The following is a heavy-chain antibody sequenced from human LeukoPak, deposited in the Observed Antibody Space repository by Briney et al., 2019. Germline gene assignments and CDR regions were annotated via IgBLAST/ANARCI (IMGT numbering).Heavy chain of an antibody. V-gene: IGHV3-64*01. Sequence: GGSLRLSCAASGFTFSSYAMHWVRQAPGKGLEYVSAISSNGGSTYYANSVKGRFTISRDNSKNTLYLQMGSLRAADMAVYYCARPLRGYSYGSYGYWGQGTLVTVSS. D-gene: IGHD5-18*01. CDR2: ISSNGGST. CDR3: ARPLRGYSYGSYGY. J-gene: IGHJ4*02. CDR1: GFTFSSYA.